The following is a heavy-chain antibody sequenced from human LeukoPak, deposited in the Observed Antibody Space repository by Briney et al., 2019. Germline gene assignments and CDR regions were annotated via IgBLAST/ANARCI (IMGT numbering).Heavy chain of an antibody. Sequence: ASVKVSCKASGYTFTSYDINWVRQATGQGLEWMGWMNPNSGNTGYAQKFQGRVTMTRNTSISTAYMELSSLRSEDTAVYYCASPYYDILTGYGYYYYGMDVWGQGTTVTVSS. CDR2: MNPNSGNT. V-gene: IGHV1-8*01. CDR1: GYTFTSYD. D-gene: IGHD3-9*01. J-gene: IGHJ6*02. CDR3: ASPYYDILTGYGYYYYGMDV.